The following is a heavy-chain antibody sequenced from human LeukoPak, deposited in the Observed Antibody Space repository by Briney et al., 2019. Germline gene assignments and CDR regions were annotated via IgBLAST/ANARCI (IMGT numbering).Heavy chain of an antibody. CDR2: ISTSGNYI. CDR1: GFTFSSYS. D-gene: IGHD3-9*01. J-gene: IGHJ5*02. V-gene: IGHV3-21*01. CDR3: ARDYLSTALLYWFDP. Sequence: GGSLRLSCAASGFTFSSYSMNWVRQAPGKGLEWVSSISTSGNYIFYTDSVKGRFTISRDNAKNSLYLQMNSLRAEDTAVYYCARDYLSTALLYWFDPWGQGNLVTVSS.